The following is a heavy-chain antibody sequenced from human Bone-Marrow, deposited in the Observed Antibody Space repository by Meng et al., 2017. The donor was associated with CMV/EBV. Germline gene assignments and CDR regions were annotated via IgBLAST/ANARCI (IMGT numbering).Heavy chain of an antibody. J-gene: IGHJ5*02. CDR3: ARGLRYSSPYNWFDP. CDR2: ISAYNGIT. Sequence: ASVKVSCKASGYTFSSYGISWVRQAPGQGLEWMGWISAYNGITNYAQKLQGRVTMTRDTSISTAYMELSRLRSDDTAVYYCARGLRYSSPYNWFDPWGQGTLVTVSS. V-gene: IGHV1-18*01. D-gene: IGHD6-6*01. CDR1: GYTFSSYG.